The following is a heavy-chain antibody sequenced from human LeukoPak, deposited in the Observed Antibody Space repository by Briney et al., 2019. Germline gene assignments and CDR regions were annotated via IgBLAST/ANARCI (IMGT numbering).Heavy chain of an antibody. CDR1: GFTFSSYE. Sequence: GGSLRLSCAASGFTFSSYEMNWVRQAPGKGLEWVSYISSSGSTIYYADSVKGRFTISRDNAKNSLYLQMNSLRAEDTAVYYCARETVAGLIPNDYWGQGTLVTVSS. J-gene: IGHJ4*02. D-gene: IGHD6-19*01. V-gene: IGHV3-48*03. CDR3: ARETVAGLIPNDY. CDR2: ISSSGSTI.